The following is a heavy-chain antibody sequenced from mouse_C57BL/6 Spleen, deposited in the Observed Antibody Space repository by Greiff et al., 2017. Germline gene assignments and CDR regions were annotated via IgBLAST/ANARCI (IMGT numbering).Heavy chain of an antibody. J-gene: IGHJ2*01. D-gene: IGHD2-12*01. Sequence: QVQLQQSGAELVKPGASVQLSCKASGYTFTESTLHWVKQRSGPGLAWIGWFYPGSGSLQYNEQFKDQATLTADKSSSTVYLELSRLTSEDSAVYFCARHGDDGYVDGWGQGTTLTGAS. CDR2: FYPGSGSL. V-gene: IGHV1-62-2*01. CDR3: ARHGDDGYVDG. CDR1: GYTFTEST.